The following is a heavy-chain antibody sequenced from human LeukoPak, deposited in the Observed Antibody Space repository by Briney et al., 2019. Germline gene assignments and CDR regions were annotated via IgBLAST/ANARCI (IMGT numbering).Heavy chain of an antibody. J-gene: IGHJ6*02. CDR3: ARPWEYSGSYYYYYGMDV. V-gene: IGHV3-11*01. CDR2: ISSSGSTI. Sequence: PGGSLRLSCAASGFTFSDYYMSWIRQAPGKGLEWVSYISSSGSTIYYADSVKGRFTISRDNAKNSLYLQMNSLRAEDTAVYYCARPWEYSGSYYYYYGMDVWGQGTTVTVSS. D-gene: IGHD1-26*01. CDR1: GFTFSDYY.